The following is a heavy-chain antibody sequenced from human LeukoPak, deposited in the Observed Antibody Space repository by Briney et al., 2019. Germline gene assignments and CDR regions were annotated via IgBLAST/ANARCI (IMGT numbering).Heavy chain of an antibody. CDR2: IWYDGSNK. D-gene: IGHD4-23*01. CDR3: ARDRNYGGNSGVNY. V-gene: IGHV3-33*01. J-gene: IGHJ4*02. CDR1: GFTFSSYG. Sequence: PGRSLRLSCAASGFTFSSYGMHWVRQAPGKGLEWVAVIWYDGSNKYYADSVKGRFTISRDNSKNTLYLQMNSLRAEDTAVYYCARDRNYGGNSGVNYWGQGTLVTVSS.